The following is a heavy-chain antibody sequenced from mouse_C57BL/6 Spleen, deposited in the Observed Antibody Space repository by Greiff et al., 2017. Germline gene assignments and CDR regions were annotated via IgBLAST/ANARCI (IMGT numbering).Heavy chain of an antibody. CDR3: ARGKLDY. CDR1: GFTFSSYG. V-gene: IGHV5-6*01. CDR2: ISSGGSYT. Sequence: EVMLVESGGDLVKPGGSLKLSCAASGFTFSSYGMSWVRQTPDKRLEWVATISSGGSYTYYPDGVKGRFTISRDNAKNTLYLQMSSLKSEDTAMYYCARGKLDYWGQGTSVTVSS. J-gene: IGHJ4*01.